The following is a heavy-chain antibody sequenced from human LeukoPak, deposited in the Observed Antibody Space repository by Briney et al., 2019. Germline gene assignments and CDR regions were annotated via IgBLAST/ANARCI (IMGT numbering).Heavy chain of an antibody. V-gene: IGHV1-8*03. CDR2: MNPNSGNT. J-gene: IGHJ4*02. CDR1: GYTFTKYD. D-gene: IGHD6-19*01. Sequence: ASVKVSCKASGYTFTKYDINWMRQAAGQGLEWMGWMNPNSGNTGYAQKFQGRVTITKNTSINTAYMDLSSLTSDDTAVYYCARAYNSGWFDFDSWGQGTLVTVSS. CDR3: ARAYNSGWFDFDS.